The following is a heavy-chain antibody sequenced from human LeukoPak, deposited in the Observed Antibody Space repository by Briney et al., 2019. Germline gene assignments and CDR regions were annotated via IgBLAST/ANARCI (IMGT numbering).Heavy chain of an antibody. CDR3: TTLSSVWGSYRYYFDY. D-gene: IGHD3-16*02. Sequence: PGGSLRLSCAASGFTFSNAWMSWVRQAPGKGLEWVGRIKSKTDGGTTDYAAPVEGRFTISRDDSKNTLYLQMNSLKTEDTAVYYCTTLSSVWGSYRYYFDYWGQGTLVTVSS. J-gene: IGHJ4*02. CDR1: GFTFSNAW. V-gene: IGHV3-15*01. CDR2: IKSKTDGGTT.